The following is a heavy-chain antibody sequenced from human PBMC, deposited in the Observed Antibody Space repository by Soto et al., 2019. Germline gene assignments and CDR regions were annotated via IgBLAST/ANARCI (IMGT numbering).Heavy chain of an antibody. J-gene: IGHJ4*02. V-gene: IGHV1-18*01. CDR2: ISAYNGNT. CDR1: GYTFTSYG. D-gene: IGHD3-10*01. CDR3: ARVYRITMVRGELSEY. Sequence: QVQLVQSGAEVKKPGASVKVSCKASGYTFTSYGISWVRQAPGQGLEWMGWISAYNGNTNYAQKLQGRVTMTTDTSTSTAYRELRSLRSADTAVYYCARVYRITMVRGELSEYWGQGTLVTVSS.